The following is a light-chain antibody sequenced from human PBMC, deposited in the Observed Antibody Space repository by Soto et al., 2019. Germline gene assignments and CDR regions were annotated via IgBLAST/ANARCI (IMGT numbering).Light chain of an antibody. Sequence: DLQMTQSPSTPSASVGDGGTITCRASQSISNRLAWYQQRPGKAPKYLIYDASTLDSGAPSRFSGSGSGTEFTLSISSLQPDDFATYYCQQYNIYPWTFGQGTKVDI. J-gene: IGKJ1*01. CDR3: QQYNIYPWT. V-gene: IGKV1-5*01. CDR2: DAS. CDR1: QSISNR.